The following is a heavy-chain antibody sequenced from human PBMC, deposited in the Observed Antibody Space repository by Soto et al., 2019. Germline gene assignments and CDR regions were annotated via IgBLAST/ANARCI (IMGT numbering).Heavy chain of an antibody. D-gene: IGHD3-3*01. J-gene: IGHJ4*02. Sequence: SETLSLTCTVSGGSISSYYWSWIRQPPGKGLEWIGYIYYSGSTNYNPSLKSRGTISVATSKNQFSLKLSSVTAADTAVYYCARDRGYDFWNGSPPSYFDYWAQETLITVSS. V-gene: IGHV4-59*01. CDR1: GGSISSYY. CDR2: IYYSGST. CDR3: ARDRGYDFWNGSPPSYFDY.